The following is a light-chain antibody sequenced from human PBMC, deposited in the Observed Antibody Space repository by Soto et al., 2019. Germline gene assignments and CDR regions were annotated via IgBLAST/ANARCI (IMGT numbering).Light chain of an antibody. Sequence: DIQMTQSPSSLSASVGDRVTITCQASHDISNYLNWYQQKLGKAPKLLIYDASNLEPGVPSRFSGSGSGTDFTLTISSLQPEDFATYYCQQSYSTPRTFGQGTKVDIK. CDR1: HDISNY. CDR2: DAS. CDR3: QQSYSTPRT. J-gene: IGKJ1*01. V-gene: IGKV1-39*01.